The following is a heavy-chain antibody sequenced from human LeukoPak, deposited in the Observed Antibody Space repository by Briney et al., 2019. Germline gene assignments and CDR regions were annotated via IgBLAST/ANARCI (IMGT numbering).Heavy chain of an antibody. CDR2: IYHSGST. CDR1: GGSISSSNW. CDR3: AREGIAVAGLGY. D-gene: IGHD6-19*01. V-gene: IGHV4-4*02. Sequence: SETLSLTCTVSGGSISSSNWWSWVRQPPGKGLEWIGEIYHSGSTNYNPSLKSRVTISVDKSKNQFSLKLSSVTAADTAVYYYAREGIAVAGLGYWGQGTLVTVSS. J-gene: IGHJ4*02.